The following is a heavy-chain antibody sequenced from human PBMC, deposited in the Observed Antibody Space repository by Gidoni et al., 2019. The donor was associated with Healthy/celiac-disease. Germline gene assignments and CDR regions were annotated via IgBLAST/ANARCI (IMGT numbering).Heavy chain of an antibody. V-gene: IGHV4-31*03. D-gene: IGHD3-22*01. CDR1: GGSISSVGYY. CDR2: IYYSGST. CDR3: ARDRVVGDSSGHRFDP. J-gene: IGHJ5*02. Sequence: QVQLQESGPGLVKPSQTLSLTCTVSGGSISSVGYYWSWIRQHPGKGLEWIGYIYYSGSTYYNPSLKSRVTISVDTSKNQFSLKLSSVTAADTAVYYCARDRVVGDSSGHRFDPWGQGTLVTVSS.